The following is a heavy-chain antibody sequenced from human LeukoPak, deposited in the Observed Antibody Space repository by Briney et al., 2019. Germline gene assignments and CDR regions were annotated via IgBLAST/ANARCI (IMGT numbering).Heavy chain of an antibody. J-gene: IGHJ1*01. CDR1: GYTLTSFS. D-gene: IGHD2-15*01. V-gene: IGHV1-18*01. Sequence: ASVKVSCRASGYTLTSFSISWVRQAPGHGLEWMGWISAYNGYKDYAQKLQGRVTMTTETSTNTAYMELRSLRSDDTAVYYCVRGDCSGVSCYLPEYFRHWGQGTLVTVSS. CDR2: ISAYNGYK. CDR3: VRGDCSGVSCYLPEYFRH.